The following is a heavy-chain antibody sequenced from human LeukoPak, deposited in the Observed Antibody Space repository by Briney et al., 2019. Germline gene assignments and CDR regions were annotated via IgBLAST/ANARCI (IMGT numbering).Heavy chain of an antibody. D-gene: IGHD4-17*01. CDR1: GGSISSSSYY. V-gene: IGHV4-39*01. CDR2: IYYSGST. CDR3: ARHLWDPTTPFDY. Sequence: SETLSLTCTVSGGSISSSSYYWGWLRQPPGKGLEWIGSIYYSGSTYYNPSLKSRVTISVDTSKNQFSLKLSSVTAADTAVYYCARHLWDPTTPFDYWGQGTQVTVSS. J-gene: IGHJ4*02.